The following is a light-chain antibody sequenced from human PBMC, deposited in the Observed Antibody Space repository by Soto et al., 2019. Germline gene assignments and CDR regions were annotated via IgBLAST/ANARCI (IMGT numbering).Light chain of an antibody. CDR2: GNS. CDR3: PSNDISLNAHVL. CDR1: SSNIGAGYD. J-gene: IGLJ2*01. V-gene: IGLV1-40*01. Sequence: QSVLTQPPSVSGAPGQRVTISCTGSSSNIGAGYDVHWYQQLPGTAPKLLIYGNSNRPSGVPDRFSGSKSGTSASLAITGLQAEDEGDYYCPSNDISLNAHVLFGGGTKVTVL.